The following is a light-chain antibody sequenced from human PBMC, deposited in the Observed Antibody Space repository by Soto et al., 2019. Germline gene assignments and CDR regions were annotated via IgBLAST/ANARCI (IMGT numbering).Light chain of an antibody. CDR2: SND. J-gene: IGLJ1*01. CDR1: TSDIGSNT. V-gene: IGLV1-44*01. CDR3: SSYAGRTLYV. Sequence: QSVLTQPPSASGTPGQRVTISCSGSTSDIGSNTVSWYQLLPGTAPKLLIYSNDQRPSGVPDRFSGSKSGTSPSLAISGLQAEDEADYYCSSYAGRTLYVFGTGTKVTVL.